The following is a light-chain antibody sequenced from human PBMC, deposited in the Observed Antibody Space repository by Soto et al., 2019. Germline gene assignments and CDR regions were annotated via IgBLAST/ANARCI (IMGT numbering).Light chain of an antibody. CDR1: SSNIGAGYD. CDR3: QSYDSSLSCT. Sequence: QSVLTQPPSVSGAPGQRVTISCTGSSSNIGAGYDVHWYQQLPGTAPKLLIYGNSNRPSGVPDRFSGSKSGTSASLAITGLQAEDEADYYCQSYDSSLSCTFGTGTKLTVL. J-gene: IGLJ1*01. CDR2: GNS. V-gene: IGLV1-40*01.